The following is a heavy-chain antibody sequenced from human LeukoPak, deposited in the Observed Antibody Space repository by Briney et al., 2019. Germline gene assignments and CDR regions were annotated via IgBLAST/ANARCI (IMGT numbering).Heavy chain of an antibody. CDR3: ARLGCGWSFDF. Sequence: PGRSLRLSCAASGFTFSSYGMNWVRQAPGKGLEWVAVIWYDGSNKYYADSVKGRFTISRDNSKNPVSLQLHSLRAEDTAVYYCARLGCGWSFDFWGQGTLVAVTS. V-gene: IGHV3-33*01. CDR2: IWYDGSNK. CDR1: GFTFSSYG. D-gene: IGHD6-19*01. J-gene: IGHJ4*02.